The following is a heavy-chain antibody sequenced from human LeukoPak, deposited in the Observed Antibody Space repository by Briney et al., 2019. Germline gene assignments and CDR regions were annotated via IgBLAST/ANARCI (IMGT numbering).Heavy chain of an antibody. Sequence: GASVKVSCKASGYTFTSYDINWVRQATGQGLEWMGWMNPNSGNTGYAQKLQGRVTMTTDTSTSTAYMELRSLRSDDTAVYYCARVGATDYWGQGTLVTVSS. CDR1: GYTFTSYD. CDR3: ARVGATDY. V-gene: IGHV1-8*01. CDR2: MNPNSGNT. J-gene: IGHJ4*02. D-gene: IGHD1-26*01.